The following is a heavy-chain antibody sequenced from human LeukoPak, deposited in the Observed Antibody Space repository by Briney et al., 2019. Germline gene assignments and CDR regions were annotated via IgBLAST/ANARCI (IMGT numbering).Heavy chain of an antibody. Sequence: GGSLRLSCAASGFTFSSYSMNWVRQAPGKGLEWVSSISSSSSYIYYADSVKGRFTISRDNAKNSLYLQMNSLRAEDTAVYYCARDLPRCGGDCYHPSTFDIWGQGTMVTVSS. CDR2: ISSSSSYI. V-gene: IGHV3-21*01. D-gene: IGHD2-21*02. CDR3: ARDLPRCGGDCYHPSTFDI. J-gene: IGHJ3*02. CDR1: GFTFSSYS.